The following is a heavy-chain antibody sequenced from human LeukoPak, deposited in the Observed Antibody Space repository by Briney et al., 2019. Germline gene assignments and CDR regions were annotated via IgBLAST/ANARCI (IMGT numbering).Heavy chain of an antibody. V-gene: IGHV4-61*02. CDR2: IYISGST. J-gene: IGHJ4*02. D-gene: IGHD4-17*01. CDR3: AREREGPYGYLDY. Sequence: PSETLSLTCTVSGGSISSASYYWSWIRQPAGKGLEWIGRIYISGSTNYKSSLKSRVTISVDTSKNQFSPKLSSVTAADTAVYYCAREREGPYGYLDYWGQGTLVTVSS. CDR1: GGSISSASYY.